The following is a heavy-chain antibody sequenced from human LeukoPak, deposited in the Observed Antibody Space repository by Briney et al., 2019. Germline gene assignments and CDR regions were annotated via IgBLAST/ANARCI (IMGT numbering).Heavy chain of an antibody. D-gene: IGHD2-15*01. CDR1: GFTFRDYT. CDR2: IDKSGTYI. CDR3: AREVLIVVEPAANTVDY. V-gene: IGHV3-21*01. J-gene: IGHJ4*02. Sequence: GGSLRLSCAASGFTFRDYTMNWVRQAPGKGLEWVSAIDKSGTYIKYADSVKGRFTVSRDNAKNSVFLQMNSLRVEDTAVYFCAREVLIVVEPAANTVDYWGQGTRVTVSS.